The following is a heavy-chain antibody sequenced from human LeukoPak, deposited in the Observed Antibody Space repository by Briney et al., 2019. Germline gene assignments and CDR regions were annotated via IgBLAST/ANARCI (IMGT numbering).Heavy chain of an antibody. Sequence: PSETLSLTCIVSGGSINNHYWTWIRQTPGRGLEWIGDIHYTGTTKYNPSLKSRVTISIDTSKNQFSLELSSVTATDTAVYFCATNRAGTYDRPFDIWGQEAMVTVSS. D-gene: IGHD1-26*01. CDR3: ATNRAGTYDRPFDI. CDR1: GGSINNHY. V-gene: IGHV4-59*08. J-gene: IGHJ3*02. CDR2: IHYTGTT.